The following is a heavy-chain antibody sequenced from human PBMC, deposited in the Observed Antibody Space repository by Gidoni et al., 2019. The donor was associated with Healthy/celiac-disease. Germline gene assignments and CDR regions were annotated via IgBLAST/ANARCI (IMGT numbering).Heavy chain of an antibody. V-gene: IGHV3-7*01. CDR3: ARALQVTMIVVVNEVYFDY. D-gene: IGHD3-22*01. CDR2: IKQDGSEK. J-gene: IGHJ4*02. CDR1: GFTFSSNW. Sequence: EVQLVESGGGLVQPGGSLRSSCEAAGFTFSSNWMSWVRQAPRKGMEWVANIKQDGSEKYYVDYVKGRFTLSRDNAKNSLYLQMNSLRAEDTAVYYCARALQVTMIVVVNEVYFDYWGQGTLVTVSS.